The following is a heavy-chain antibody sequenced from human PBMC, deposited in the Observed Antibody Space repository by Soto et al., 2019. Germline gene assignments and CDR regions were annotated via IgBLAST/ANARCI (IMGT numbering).Heavy chain of an antibody. CDR3: ARDAPLGYYDSSGYFTSAY. Sequence: GASVKVSCKASGYTFTSYAMHWVRQAPGQRLEWMGWINAGNGNTKYSQKFQGRVTITRDTSASTAYMELSSLRSEDTAVYYCARDAPLGYYDSSGYFTSAYWGQGTLVTVSS. D-gene: IGHD3-22*01. CDR2: INAGNGNT. V-gene: IGHV1-3*01. CDR1: GYTFTSYA. J-gene: IGHJ4*02.